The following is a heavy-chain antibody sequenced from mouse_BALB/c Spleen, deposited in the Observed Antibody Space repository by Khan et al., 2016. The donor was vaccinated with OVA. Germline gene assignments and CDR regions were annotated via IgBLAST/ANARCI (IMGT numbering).Heavy chain of an antibody. CDR1: GFSLTSYG. D-gene: IGHD1-3*01. Sequence: QVQLKESGPGLVAPSQSLSITCTVSGFSLTSYGVHWVRQPPGKGLEWLGVIWAGGGTNYNSALMSRLSISKDNSKSQVFLKMNSLQTEDTAMYYCARIEDIWGQGTTLTGSS. V-gene: IGHV2-9*02. CDR3: ARIEDI. J-gene: IGHJ2*01. CDR2: IWAGGGT.